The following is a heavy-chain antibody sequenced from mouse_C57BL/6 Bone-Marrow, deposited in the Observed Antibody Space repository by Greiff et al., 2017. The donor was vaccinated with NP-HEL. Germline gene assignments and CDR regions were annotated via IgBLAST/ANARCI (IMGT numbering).Heavy chain of an antibody. Sequence: VQLQQSGAELVRPGTSVKMSCKASGYTFTNYWIGWAKQRPGHGLEWIGDIYPGGGYTNYNEKFKGKATLTADKSSSTAYMTFSGLIFEDSAIYYYARGAQAYYFDYRGQSTTLTVST. CDR1: GYTFTNYW. CDR2: IYPGGGYT. D-gene: IGHD3-2*02. CDR3: ARGAQAYYFDY. J-gene: IGHJ2*01. V-gene: IGHV1-63*01.